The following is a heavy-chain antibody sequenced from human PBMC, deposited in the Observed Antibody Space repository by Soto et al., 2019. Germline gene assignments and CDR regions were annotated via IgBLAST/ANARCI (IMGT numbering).Heavy chain of an antibody. Sequence: QVQLVQSGAEVKKPGSSVKVSCKASGGTFSSYAISWVRQAPGQGLEWMGGIIPIFGTANYAQKFQGRVTITADESTSTAYMELSSLRYEDTAVYYCARARTDYYDSSGYYGAFDIWGQGTMVTVSS. D-gene: IGHD3-22*01. CDR1: GGTFSSYA. CDR2: IIPIFGTA. V-gene: IGHV1-69*01. CDR3: ARARTDYYDSSGYYGAFDI. J-gene: IGHJ3*02.